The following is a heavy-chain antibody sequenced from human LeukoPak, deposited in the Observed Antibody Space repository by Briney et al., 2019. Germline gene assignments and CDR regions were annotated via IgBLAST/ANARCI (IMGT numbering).Heavy chain of an antibody. CDR1: GFTSSSYA. Sequence: GGSLRLSCAVSGFTSSSYAMNWVHQAPGKGLEWVSFISGDGGSTYYADSVKGRFTISRDNSKNTLYLQMNSLRAEDTSVYYCAKDRGGRLGGFDYWGQGTLVTVSS. CDR3: AKDRGGRLGGFDY. J-gene: IGHJ4*02. D-gene: IGHD2-15*01. CDR2: ISGDGGST. V-gene: IGHV3-23*01.